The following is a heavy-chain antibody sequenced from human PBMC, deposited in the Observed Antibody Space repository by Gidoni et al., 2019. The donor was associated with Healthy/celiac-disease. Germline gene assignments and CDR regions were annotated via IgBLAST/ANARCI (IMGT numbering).Heavy chain of an antibody. Sequence: QVQLQESGPGLVKPSQTLSLTCTVSGGSISSGGYYWSWIRQHPGKGLEWIGYIYYSGSTYYNPSLKSRVTISVDTSKNQFSLKLSSVTAADTAVYYCARDKHYGGNRQNYYYGMDVWGQGTTVTVSS. J-gene: IGHJ6*02. CDR1: GGSISSGGYY. V-gene: IGHV4-31*03. CDR2: IYYSGST. CDR3: ARDKHYGGNRQNYYYGMDV. D-gene: IGHD4-17*01.